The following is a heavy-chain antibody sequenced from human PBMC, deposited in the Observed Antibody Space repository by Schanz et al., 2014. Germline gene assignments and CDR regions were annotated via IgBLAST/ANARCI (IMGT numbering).Heavy chain of an antibody. CDR3: AKGRFGELSAFDI. D-gene: IGHD3-10*01. CDR2: IKEDGSVK. Sequence: EVQLAESGGGLVQPGGSLRLSCAASTFTFSSDWMSWVRQAPGKGLEWVANIKEDGSVKDYVDSVKGRFTISRDNAKRSLFLQMNSLRVEDTAVYYCAKGRFGELSAFDIWGQGTMVTVSP. V-gene: IGHV3-7*05. J-gene: IGHJ3*02. CDR1: TFTFSSDW.